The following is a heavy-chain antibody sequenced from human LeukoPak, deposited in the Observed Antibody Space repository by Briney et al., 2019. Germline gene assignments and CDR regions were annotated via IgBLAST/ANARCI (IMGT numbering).Heavy chain of an antibody. V-gene: IGHV3-23*01. CDR1: GFTFDDYG. CDR3: AKKGTTVLTSTDY. J-gene: IGHJ4*02. CDR2: ISSGGFTT. Sequence: GGSLRLSCAASGFTFDDYGMSWVRQAPGKGLEWVSSISSGGFTTYYADSVKGRFTISRDNSRNTLYLQMNSLRVEDTAVYYCAKKGTTVLTSTDYWGQGTLVTVSS. D-gene: IGHD4-23*01.